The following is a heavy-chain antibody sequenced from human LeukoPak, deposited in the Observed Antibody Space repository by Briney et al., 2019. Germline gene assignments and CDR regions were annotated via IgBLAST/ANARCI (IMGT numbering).Heavy chain of an antibody. D-gene: IGHD3-3*01. Sequence: PSETLSLACAVYGGSFSGYYWSWIRQPPGKGLEWIGEINHSGSTTYNSSLKSRVTISVDTSKNQFSLKFISVTAADTAVYYCARRVFGPYDFWSGQAGYHFDYWGQGTLVTVSS. V-gene: IGHV4-34*01. CDR2: INHSGST. J-gene: IGHJ4*02. CDR3: ARRVFGPYDFWSGQAGYHFDY. CDR1: GGSFSGYY.